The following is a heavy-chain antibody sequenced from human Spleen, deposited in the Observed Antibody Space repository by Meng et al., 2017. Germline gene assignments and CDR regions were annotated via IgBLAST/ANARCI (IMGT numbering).Heavy chain of an antibody. CDR1: GGSIRTYY. CDR3: ARGPSHGGSYSDY. Sequence: QVQLQESGPGLVKPSETLSLTCTVSGGSIRTYYWSWIRQSPAKGLEWIGYINYSGRTNYIPSLRSRATISVDPSKNQFSLNLRSVTAADTAVYYCARGPSHGGSYSDYWGQGTLVTVSS. D-gene: IGHD2-21*02. V-gene: IGHV4-59*01. CDR2: INYSGRT. J-gene: IGHJ4*02.